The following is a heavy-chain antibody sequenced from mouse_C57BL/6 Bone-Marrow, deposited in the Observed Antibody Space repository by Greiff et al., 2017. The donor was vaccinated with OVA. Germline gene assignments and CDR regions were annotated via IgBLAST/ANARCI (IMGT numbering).Heavy chain of an antibody. Sequence: QVQLQQPGAELVRPGSSVKLSCKASGYTFTSYWMDWVTQRPGQGLEWIGNIYPSDSETHYNQKFKDKATLTVDKSSSTAYMQLSSLTSEDSAVYYCTRWLLRWYFDGWGTGTTVTVSS. CDR1: GYTFTSYW. J-gene: IGHJ1*03. CDR2: IYPSDSET. CDR3: TRWLLRWYFDG. V-gene: IGHV1-61*01. D-gene: IGHD2-3*01.